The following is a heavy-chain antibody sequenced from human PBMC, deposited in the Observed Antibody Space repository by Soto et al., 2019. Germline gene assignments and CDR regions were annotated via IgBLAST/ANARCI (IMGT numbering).Heavy chain of an antibody. J-gene: IGHJ4*02. CDR3: ARGFVPYYYVWGSYRPVPSGFDY. V-gene: IGHV4-34*01. Sequence: QVQLQQWGAGLLKPSETLSLTCAVYGGSFSGYYRSWIRQPPGKGLEWIGEINHSGSTNYTPSLKSRVTISVDTSKNQFSLKLSFVTAEDTAVYYCARGFVPYYYVWGSYRPVPSGFDYWGQGTLVTVSS. CDR2: INHSGST. CDR1: GGSFSGYY. D-gene: IGHD3-16*02.